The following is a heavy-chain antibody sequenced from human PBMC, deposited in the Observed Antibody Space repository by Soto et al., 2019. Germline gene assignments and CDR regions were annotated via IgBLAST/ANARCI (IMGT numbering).Heavy chain of an antibody. V-gene: IGHV1-69*13. D-gene: IGHD2-15*01. CDR3: VRDKIVVVAATRYYYYGMDV. CDR2: IIPIFGTA. J-gene: IGHJ6*02. CDR1: GGTFSSYA. Sequence: SVKVSCKASGGTFSSYAISWVRQAPGQGLEWMGGIIPIFGTANYAQKFQGRITITADESTSTAYMELSSLRSEDTAVYYCVRDKIVVVAATRYYYYGMDVWGQGTTVTVSS.